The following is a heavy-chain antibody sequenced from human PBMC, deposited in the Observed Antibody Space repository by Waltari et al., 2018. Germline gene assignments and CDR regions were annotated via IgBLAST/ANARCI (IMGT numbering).Heavy chain of an antibody. CDR3: VRDKSGGYYDY. J-gene: IGHJ4*02. Sequence: EVQVVESGGGLVQPGGSLRLSCAASGFPSTAHYMNWVRQAPGKGLEWVGLIRNRARSFTTDYAASVEGRFAISRDDSKNLLYLQMNSLKTEDTAVYYCVRDKSGGYYDYWGQGTLVTVSS. D-gene: IGHD1-26*01. V-gene: IGHV3-72*01. CDR2: IRNRARSFTT. CDR1: GFPSTAHY.